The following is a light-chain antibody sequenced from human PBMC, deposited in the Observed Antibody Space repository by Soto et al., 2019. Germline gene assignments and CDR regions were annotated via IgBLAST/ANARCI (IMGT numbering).Light chain of an antibody. J-gene: IGKJ1*01. Sequence: ENVLTQSPGTLSLSPGERATLSCRAIQSVSSSYLAWYQQKPGQAPRLLIYGASNRATGIPDRFSGSGSGTDFTLTISRLEPEDFAVYYCQQYGSSGTFGQGTKVDI. CDR2: GAS. CDR3: QQYGSSGT. V-gene: IGKV3-20*01. CDR1: QSVSSSY.